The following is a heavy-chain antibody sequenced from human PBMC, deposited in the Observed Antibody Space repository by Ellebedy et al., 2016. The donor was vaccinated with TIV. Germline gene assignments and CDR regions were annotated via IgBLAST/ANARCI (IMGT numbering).Heavy chain of an antibody. D-gene: IGHD2-21*01. CDR1: GYSFSNYW. J-gene: IGHJ4*02. Sequence: KVSXXGSGYSFSNYWIGWVRQTPGKGLEWVGIIYPGDSDTKYSPSFRAQVTISADKSISTAYLQWSSLRASDTAMYYCARFDCGGDCFWSYWGQGTLVTVSS. CDR2: IYPGDSDT. V-gene: IGHV5-51*01. CDR3: ARFDCGGDCFWSY.